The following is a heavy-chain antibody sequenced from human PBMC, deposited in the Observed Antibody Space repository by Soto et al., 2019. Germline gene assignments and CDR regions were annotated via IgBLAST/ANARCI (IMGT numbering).Heavy chain of an antibody. Sequence: QVQLQESGPGLVKPSETLSVTCTVSGDSMSSSGYYWSWVRQHPGKGLEGIGYVYYRGSTSYSPSLRSRLSISVDRSKNQFSLRLTSVTAADAAVYFCARGCYGSGSYFQADYDSWGQGTLVTVSS. CDR1: GDSMSSSGYY. CDR3: ARGCYGSGSYFQADYDS. D-gene: IGHD3-10*01. CDR2: VYYRGST. V-gene: IGHV4-31*03. J-gene: IGHJ4*02.